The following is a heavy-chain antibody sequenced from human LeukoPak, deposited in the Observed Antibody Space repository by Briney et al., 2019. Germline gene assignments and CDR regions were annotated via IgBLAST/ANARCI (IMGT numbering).Heavy chain of an antibody. D-gene: IGHD2-21*02. V-gene: IGHV3-66*01. CDR2: IHSGGNT. Sequence: GGSLRLSCTASGFAFSSNYINWVRQAPGKGLEWVSVIHSGGNTYYAHSVKDRFTISRDNSKNTGYLQMNSLRAEDTALYYCATERDGYCGGDCYYYYGMDVWGQGTTVTVSS. J-gene: IGHJ6*02. CDR1: GFAFSSNY. CDR3: ATERDGYCGGDCYYYYGMDV.